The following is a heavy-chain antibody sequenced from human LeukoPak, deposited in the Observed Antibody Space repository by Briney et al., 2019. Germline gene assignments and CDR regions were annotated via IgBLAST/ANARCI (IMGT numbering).Heavy chain of an antibody. CDR3: ARDSSAAFNI. CDR2: INSDVSNT. CDR1: GFTFSSYW. J-gene: IGHJ3*02. V-gene: IGHV3-74*01. D-gene: IGHD3-3*01. Sequence: GGSLRLSCAASGFTFSSYWMHWVRQAPGKGLVWVSRINSDVSNTNYADSVKGRFSISRDNTKNTLYLQMNSLRAEDTAVYYCARDSSAAFNIWGQGTMVTLSS.